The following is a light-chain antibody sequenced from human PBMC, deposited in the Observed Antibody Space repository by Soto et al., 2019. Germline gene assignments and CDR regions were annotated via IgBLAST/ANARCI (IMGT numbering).Light chain of an antibody. CDR1: QSVSSD. CDR2: GAS. J-gene: IGKJ2*01. V-gene: IGKV3-15*01. Sequence: IVMTQSPATLSVSPGDRVTLSCRASQSVSSDLAWYQQRPGQAPRLLIYGASTRATGIPARFSGTGSGTEFTLSISSLQSEDVAIYYCQQYNNWPPYTFGQGTKLEIK. CDR3: QQYNNWPPYT.